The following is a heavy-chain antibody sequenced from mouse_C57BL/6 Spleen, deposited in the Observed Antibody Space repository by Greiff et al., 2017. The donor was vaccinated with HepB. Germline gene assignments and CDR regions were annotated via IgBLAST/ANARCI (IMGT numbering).Heavy chain of an antibody. Sequence: EVQLQQSGPELVKPGASVKIPCKASGYTFTDYNMDWVKQSHGKSLEWIGDINPNNGGTIYNQKFKGKATLTVDKSSSTAYMELRSLTSEDTAVYYCASSSSGLYAMDYWGQGTSVTVSS. J-gene: IGHJ4*01. D-gene: IGHD3-2*02. CDR2: INPNNGGT. CDR1: GYTFTDYN. V-gene: IGHV1-18*01. CDR3: ASSSSGLYAMDY.